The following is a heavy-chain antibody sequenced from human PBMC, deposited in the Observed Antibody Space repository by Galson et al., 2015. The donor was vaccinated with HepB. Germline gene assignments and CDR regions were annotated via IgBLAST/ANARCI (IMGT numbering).Heavy chain of an antibody. CDR3: AKERQPSRVVPAAVFHKPDAFDF. D-gene: IGHD2-2*01. CDR1: GFNFDDYA. J-gene: IGHJ3*01. CDR2: ISWNSGTI. V-gene: IGHV3-9*01. Sequence: SLRLSCAASGFNFDDYAMHWVRQAPGKGLEWVSGISWNSGTIGYADFVEGRFTISRDNAKNSLSLQMNSLRPEDTALYYCAKERQPSRVVPAAVFHKPDAFDFWGHGTMVTVSS.